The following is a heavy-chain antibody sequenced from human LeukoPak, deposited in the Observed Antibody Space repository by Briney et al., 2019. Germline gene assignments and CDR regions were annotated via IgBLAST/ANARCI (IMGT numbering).Heavy chain of an antibody. CDR2: IYTSGST. CDR3: ARERTDTSMDY. V-gene: IGHV4-61*02. J-gene: IGHJ4*02. CDR1: GGSISSGSYY. D-gene: IGHD5-18*01. Sequence: SQTLSLTCTVSGGSISSGSYYWTWIRQPAGKGLEWIGRIYTSGSTNHNPSLKSRVTISLDTSKNQFSLKLISVTAADTAVYFCARERTDTSMDYWGQGTLVTVYS.